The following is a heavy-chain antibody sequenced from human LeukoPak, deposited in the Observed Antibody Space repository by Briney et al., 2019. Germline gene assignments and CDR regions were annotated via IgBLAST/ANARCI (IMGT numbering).Heavy chain of an antibody. CDR3: ARRPRAHPFDY. V-gene: IGHV4-59*01. Sequence: SETLSLTCTVSGGSISSNYWSWIRQPPGKGLEWIGFIYYSGSTNYNPSLKSRVTISVDTSKNQFSLKLSSVTAADTAVYYCARRPRAHPFDYWGQGTLVTVSS. CDR2: IYYSGST. J-gene: IGHJ4*02. D-gene: IGHD6-25*01. CDR1: GGSISSNY.